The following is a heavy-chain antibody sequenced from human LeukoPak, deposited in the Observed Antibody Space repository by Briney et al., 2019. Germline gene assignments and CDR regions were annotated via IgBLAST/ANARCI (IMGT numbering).Heavy chain of an antibody. CDR1: GGSISSYY. D-gene: IGHD6-19*01. Sequence: SETLSLTCTVSGGSISSYYWSWIRQPPGKGLEWIGYIYNSGSTNYNPSLKSRVTISVDTSKNQFTLKLSSVTAADTAVYYCARHVEQRLTPFDYWGQGILVTVSS. CDR2: IYNSGST. V-gene: IGHV4-59*08. J-gene: IGHJ4*02. CDR3: ARHVEQRLTPFDY.